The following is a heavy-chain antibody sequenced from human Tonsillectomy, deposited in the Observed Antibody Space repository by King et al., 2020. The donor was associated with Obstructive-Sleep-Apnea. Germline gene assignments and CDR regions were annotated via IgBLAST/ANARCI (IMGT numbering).Heavy chain of an antibody. Sequence: VQLVESGGGLVQPGRSLRLSCAASGFTFDDYAMHWVRQAPGKGLEWVSGISWNSGSIGYADSVKGRFTISRDNAKNSLYLQMNSLRAEDTALYYCAKMSLSGPTFHDAFDIWGQGTMVTVSS. V-gene: IGHV3-9*01. CDR1: GFTFDDYA. D-gene: IGHD2/OR15-2a*01. J-gene: IGHJ3*02. CDR2: ISWNSGSI. CDR3: AKMSLSGPTFHDAFDI.